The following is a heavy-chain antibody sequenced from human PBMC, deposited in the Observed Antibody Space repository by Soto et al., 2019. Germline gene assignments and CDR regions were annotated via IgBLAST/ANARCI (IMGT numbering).Heavy chain of an antibody. CDR2: VSSGGGST. J-gene: IGHJ4*02. CDR3: AKDWGRRACSYGICRRFDY. Sequence: GESLKISCAASGFTFSSYAMSWVRQAPGKGLEWVSAVSSGGGSTYYADSVKGRFTISRDNSKNTLYLQMNSLRAEDTAVYYCAKDWGRRACSYGICRRFDYWGQGTLVTVSS. V-gene: IGHV3-23*01. D-gene: IGHD2-8*01. CDR1: GFTFSSYA.